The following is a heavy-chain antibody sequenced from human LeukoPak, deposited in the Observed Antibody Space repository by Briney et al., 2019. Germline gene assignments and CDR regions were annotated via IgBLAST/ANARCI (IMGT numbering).Heavy chain of an antibody. D-gene: IGHD3-22*01. V-gene: IGHV4-4*07. Sequence: SETLSLTCTVSGVSISSYYWSWIRQPAGKGLEWIGRIYTSGSTNYNPSLKSRVTMSVDTSKNQFSLKLSSVTAADTAVYFCARDSYYYDSSGYSRFDYWGQGTLATVSS. CDR1: GVSISSYY. CDR3: ARDSYYYDSSGYSRFDY. J-gene: IGHJ4*02. CDR2: IYTSGST.